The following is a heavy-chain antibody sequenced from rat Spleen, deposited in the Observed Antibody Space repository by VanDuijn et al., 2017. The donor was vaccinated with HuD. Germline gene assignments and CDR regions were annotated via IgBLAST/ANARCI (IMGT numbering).Heavy chain of an antibody. CDR2: ISYDGSST. CDR1: GFTFSDYY. J-gene: IGHJ2*01. CDR3: ARHSGWGPHYFDY. Sequence: EVQLVESDGGLVQPGRSLKLSCAASGFTFSDYYMAWVRQAPTKGLEWVATISYDGSSTYYRDSVKGRFTISRDNAKSTLYLQMDSLRSEDTATYYCARHSGWGPHYFDYWGQGVMVTVSS. D-gene: IGHD4-3*01. V-gene: IGHV5-29*01.